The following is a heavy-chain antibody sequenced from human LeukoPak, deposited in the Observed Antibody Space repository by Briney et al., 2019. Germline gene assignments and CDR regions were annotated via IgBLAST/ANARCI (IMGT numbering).Heavy chain of an antibody. CDR2: ISAYNGNT. CDR3: ARSYDILTGYRPHYFDY. Sequence: ASVKVSCKASGYTFTSYGISWVRQAPGQGLEWMGWISAYNGNTNYAQKLQGRVTMTTDTSTSTAYMELRSLRSDDTAVYYCARSYDILTGYRPHYFDYWGQGTLVTVSS. V-gene: IGHV1-18*01. J-gene: IGHJ4*02. CDR1: GYTFTSYG. D-gene: IGHD3-9*01.